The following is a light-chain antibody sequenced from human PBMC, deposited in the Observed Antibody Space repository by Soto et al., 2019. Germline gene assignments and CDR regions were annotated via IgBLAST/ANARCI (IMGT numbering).Light chain of an antibody. J-gene: IGKJ4*01. CDR3: QQFSSHPLT. Sequence: EIVMTQSPATLSVSPGERATLSCRASQSVSSNLAWYQQKPGQAPRLLIYGASSRATGIPDRFSGSGSGTDFTLTISRLEPEDFAVYYCQQFSSHPLTFGGGTKVDIK. CDR1: QSVSSN. V-gene: IGKV3-20*01. CDR2: GAS.